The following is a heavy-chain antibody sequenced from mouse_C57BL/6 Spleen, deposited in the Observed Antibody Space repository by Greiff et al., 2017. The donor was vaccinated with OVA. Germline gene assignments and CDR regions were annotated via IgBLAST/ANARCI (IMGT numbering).Heavy chain of an antibody. CDR1: GFSLTSYA. Sequence: VQLQQSGPGLVAPSQSLSITCTVSGFSLTSYAISWVRQPPGKGLEWLGVIWTGGGTNYNSALKSRLSISKDNSKSQVFLKMKRLQTDDTARYYCARKKGVITTVVAGDYYAMDYWGQGTSVTVSS. V-gene: IGHV2-9-1*01. CDR3: ARKKGVITTVVAGDYYAMDY. J-gene: IGHJ4*01. D-gene: IGHD1-1*01. CDR2: IWTGGGT.